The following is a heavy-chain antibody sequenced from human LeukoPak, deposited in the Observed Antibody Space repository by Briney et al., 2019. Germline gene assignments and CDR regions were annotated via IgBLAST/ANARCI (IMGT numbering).Heavy chain of an antibody. V-gene: IGHV3-48*03. J-gene: IGHJ4*02. Sequence: SGGSLRLSYAASGFTFSSYEMNWVRPAPGKGRECVSYVSSSGSTIYYAHSVKGRFTLSRDKANNSLYLQMNSLRTDGSAVYCCAREAVAGTGWGQGTLVTVSS. CDR2: VSSSGSTI. CDR1: GFTFSSYE. D-gene: IGHD6-19*01. CDR3: AREAVAGTG.